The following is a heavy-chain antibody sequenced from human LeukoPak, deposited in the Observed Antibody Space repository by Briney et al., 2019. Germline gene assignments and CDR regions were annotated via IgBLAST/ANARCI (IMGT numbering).Heavy chain of an antibody. V-gene: IGHV1-18*01. CDR2: ISAYSGDT. CDR3: ARRDLSDY. CDR1: GYXFTTYG. J-gene: IGHJ4*02. Sequence: ASVKVSCKASGYXFTTYGMSWVRQAPGQGLEWMGWISAYSGDTKYAQKLQGRVTMTTDTSTSTAYMELRSLRSDDTAVYYCARRDLSDYWGQGTVVTVSS.